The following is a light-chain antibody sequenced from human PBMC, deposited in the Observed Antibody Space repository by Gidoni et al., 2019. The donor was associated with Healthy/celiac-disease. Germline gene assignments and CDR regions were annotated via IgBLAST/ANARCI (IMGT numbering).Light chain of an antibody. J-gene: IGKJ2*04. CDR3: QQYNNWPCS. V-gene: IGKV3-15*01. CDR2: GAS. CDR1: QSVSSN. Sequence: EIVMTQSPATLSVSPGERATLSCRASQSVSSNLAWYQQKPCQAPRLLIYGASTRATVIPARFIGSWSGTEFTLTISSLQSEDFAVYYCQQYNNWPCSFGQGTKLEIK.